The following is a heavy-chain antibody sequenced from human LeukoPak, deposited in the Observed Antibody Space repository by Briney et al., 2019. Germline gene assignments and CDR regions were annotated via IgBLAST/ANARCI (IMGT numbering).Heavy chain of an antibody. CDR1: GYSISSSYY. Sequence: SETPSLTCTVSGYSISSSYYWGWIRQPPGKGLEWIGSIYHSGSTYYNPSLKSRVTISADTSKNQFSLKLSSVTAADTAVYYCASLQTGARKNKFDYWGQGTLVTVSS. CDR2: IYHSGST. V-gene: IGHV4-38-2*02. CDR3: ASLQTGARKNKFDY. J-gene: IGHJ4*02. D-gene: IGHD2-8*02.